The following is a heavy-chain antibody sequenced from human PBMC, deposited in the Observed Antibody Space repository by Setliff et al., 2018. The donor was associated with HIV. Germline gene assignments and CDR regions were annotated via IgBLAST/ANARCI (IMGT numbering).Heavy chain of an antibody. J-gene: IGHJ4*02. CDR1: GFTFSSYA. Sequence: GGSLRLSCASSGFTFSSYAMTWVRQAPGKGLECVGVMSGSGGDTYYADSVKCRFVISREKSKSTLYLQMNSLRAEDTAVYYCAKKTAAYTSGSWLHYWGQGTLVTVSS. CDR3: AKKTAAYTSGSWLHY. D-gene: IGHD3-10*01. CDR2: MSGSGGDT. V-gene: IGHV3-23*01.